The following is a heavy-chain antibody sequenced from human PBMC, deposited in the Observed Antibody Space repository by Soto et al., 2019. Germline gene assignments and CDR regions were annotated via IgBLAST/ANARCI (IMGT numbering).Heavy chain of an antibody. J-gene: IGHJ6*02. V-gene: IGHV4-34*01. CDR3: ARDRSYYYGSGEVDYYYYGMDV. Sequence: SETLSLTCAVYGGSFSGYYWSWIRQPPGKGLEWIGEINHSGSTNYNPSLKSRVTISVDTSKNQFSLKLSSVTAADTAVYYCARDRSYYYGSGEVDYYYYGMDVWGQGTTVTVSS. CDR2: INHSGST. CDR1: GGSFSGYY. D-gene: IGHD3-10*01.